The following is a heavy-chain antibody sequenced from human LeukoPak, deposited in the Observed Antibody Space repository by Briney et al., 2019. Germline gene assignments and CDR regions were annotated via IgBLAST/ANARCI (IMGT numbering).Heavy chain of an antibody. CDR3: ARDRVPYCSGVSCSVDV. V-gene: IGHV3-74*01. D-gene: IGHD2-15*01. CDR1: GFTFSSYW. CDR2: IISDGSTT. Sequence: GGSLRLSCAASGFTFSSYWMQWVRQAPGKGLVWVSRIISDGSTTNYADSVKGRFTISRDNAKNTLYLQMNSLRVEDTAAYYCARDRVPYCSGVSCSVDVWGQGTTVTVSS. J-gene: IGHJ6*02.